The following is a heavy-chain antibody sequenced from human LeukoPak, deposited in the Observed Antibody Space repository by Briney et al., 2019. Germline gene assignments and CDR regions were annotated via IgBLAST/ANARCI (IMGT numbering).Heavy chain of an antibody. CDR2: IYSGGSA. CDR1: GFTVSSNY. CDR3: ARGLSIFRFDP. Sequence: GGYLRLSCAASGFTVSSNYMSWVRQAPGKGLEWVSVIYSGGSAYYADSVNGRITISRDNSKNTLYLQMNSRRAEDTAVYYCARGLSIFRFDPWGQGTLVTVSS. V-gene: IGHV3-53*01. D-gene: IGHD3-9*01. J-gene: IGHJ5*02.